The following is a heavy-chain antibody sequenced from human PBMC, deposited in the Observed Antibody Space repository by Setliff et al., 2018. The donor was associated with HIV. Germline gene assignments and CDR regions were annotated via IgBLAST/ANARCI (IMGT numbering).Heavy chain of an antibody. CDR3: ARGRASGSANSG. V-gene: IGHV1-8*02. J-gene: IGHJ4*02. CDR2: MNANSGKT. CDR1: GYTFTNYG. D-gene: IGHD7-27*01. Sequence: ASVKVSCKSSGYTFTNYGISWVRQAPGQGLEWMGWMNANSGKTGYAQKFQGRVTMTRNTSISTAYVELSSLRSEDTAVYYCARGRASGSANSGWGQGTLVTVSS.